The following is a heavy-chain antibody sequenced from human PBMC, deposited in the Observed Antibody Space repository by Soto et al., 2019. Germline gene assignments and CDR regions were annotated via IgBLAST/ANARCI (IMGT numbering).Heavy chain of an antibody. J-gene: IGHJ6*03. D-gene: IGHD3-9*01. Sequence: GGSLRLSCAASGFTFSSYAMHWVRRAPGKGLEWVAVISYDGSNKYYADSVKGRFTISRDNAKNSLYLQMNSLRAEDTAVYYCARDTLDYYYYYYMDVWGKGTTVTVSS. V-gene: IGHV3-30-3*01. CDR2: ISYDGSNK. CDR1: GFTFSSYA. CDR3: ARDTLDYYYYYYMDV.